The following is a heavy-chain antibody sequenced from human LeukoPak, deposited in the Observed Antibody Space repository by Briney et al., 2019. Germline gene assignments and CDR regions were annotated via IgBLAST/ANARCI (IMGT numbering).Heavy chain of an antibody. Sequence: GGSLRLSCTTSGFTFRSSSFTWVRQVPGKGLEWVASISSSGSYKYYADSVEGRFTISRDNAKDSLFLQMDSLRVEDTAVYFCARELGNGDPYANVPLGHWGQGTLVTVSS. CDR3: ARELGNGDPYANVPLGH. J-gene: IGHJ4*02. D-gene: IGHD2-2*01. CDR1: GFTFRSSS. V-gene: IGHV3-21*01. CDR2: ISSSGSYK.